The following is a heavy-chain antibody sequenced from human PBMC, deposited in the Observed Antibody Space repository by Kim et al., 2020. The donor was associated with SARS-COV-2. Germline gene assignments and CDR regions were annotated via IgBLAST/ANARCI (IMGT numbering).Heavy chain of an antibody. D-gene: IGHD3-10*01. CDR1: GGSISGSSYY. V-gene: IGHV4-39*01. CDR3: ARSWGYYGSGSYPDY. J-gene: IGHJ4*01. CDR2: IYYSGST. Sequence: SETLSLTCTVSGGSISGSSYYWGWVRQPPGKGLEWIGSIYYSGSTYYNPSLGTRVTISVDTSKHQFSLNLISVTAADTAVYHCARSWGYYGSGSYPDYWG.